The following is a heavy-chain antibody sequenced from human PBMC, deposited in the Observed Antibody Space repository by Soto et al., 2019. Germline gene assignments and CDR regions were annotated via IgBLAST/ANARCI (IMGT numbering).Heavy chain of an antibody. D-gene: IGHD3-16*01. CDR1: GFTFSSYA. J-gene: IGHJ6*02. CDR3: ARDRNAWAYYYYGMDV. V-gene: IGHV3-30-3*01. CDR2: ISYDGSNK. Sequence: QVQLVESGGGVVQPGRSLRLSCAASGFTFSSYAMHWVRQAPGKGLEWVAVISYDGSNKYYADSVKGRFTISRDNSKNTLYLQMNSLRAEDTAVYYCARDRNAWAYYYYGMDVWGQGTTVTVSS.